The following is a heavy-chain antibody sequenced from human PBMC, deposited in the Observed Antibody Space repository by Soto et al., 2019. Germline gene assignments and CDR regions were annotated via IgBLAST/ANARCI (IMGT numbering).Heavy chain of an antibody. CDR2: IIPIFGTA. CDR3: ASGGVIVGARDAFDI. J-gene: IGHJ3*02. CDR1: GGTFSSYA. D-gene: IGHD1-26*01. Sequence: ASVKVSCKASGGTFSSYAISWVRQAPGQGLEWMGGIIPIFGTANYAQKFQGRVTITADESTSTAYMELSSLRSEDTAVYYCASGGVIVGARDAFDIWGQGTMVTVSS. V-gene: IGHV1-69*13.